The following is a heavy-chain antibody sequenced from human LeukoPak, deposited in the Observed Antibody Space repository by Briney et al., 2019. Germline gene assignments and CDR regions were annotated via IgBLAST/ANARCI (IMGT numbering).Heavy chain of an antibody. D-gene: IGHD5-24*01. V-gene: IGHV3-74*01. CDR2: INRDGSDT. J-gene: IGHJ4*02. CDR1: GFTFSSYW. Sequence: GGSLTLSCAASGFTFSSYWMHWVRQAPGKGLVWVSGINRDGSDTRYADSVKGRFTISRDTAKSTLYLQMNNLRPEDTAVYYCARDESQEMVTIRGFDCWGQGTLVTVSS. CDR3: ARDESQEMVTIRGFDC.